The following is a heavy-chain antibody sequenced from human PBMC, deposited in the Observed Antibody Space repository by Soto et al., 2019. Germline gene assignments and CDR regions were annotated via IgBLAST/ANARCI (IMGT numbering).Heavy chain of an antibody. Sequence: QVQLQESGPGLVKPSQTLSLTCTVSGGSVSSGEHYWSWIRQPPGKGLEWIGYIYNSGSAYYNPSLRSRVSISADTSKNQFSLRLRSVTAADTATYYCANYYDSSGYYGSFDYWGQGSLVTVSS. D-gene: IGHD3-22*01. CDR2: IYNSGSA. CDR1: GGSVSSGEHY. J-gene: IGHJ4*02. V-gene: IGHV4-30-4*01. CDR3: ANYYDSSGYYGSFDY.